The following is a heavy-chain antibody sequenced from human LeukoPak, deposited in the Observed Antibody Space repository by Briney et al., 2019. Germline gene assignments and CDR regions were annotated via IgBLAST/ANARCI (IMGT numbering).Heavy chain of an antibody. Sequence: GGSLRLSCAASGFTVSSNYMSWVRQAPGKGLEWVSSIGSGGIYIYYADSVKGRFTISRDNAKNSLYLQMSSLRAEDTAVYYCARSGYTYAYDCWGQGTLVTVSS. V-gene: IGHV3-21*01. D-gene: IGHD5-18*01. CDR2: IGSGGIYI. CDR1: GFTVSSNY. J-gene: IGHJ4*02. CDR3: ARSGYTYAYDC.